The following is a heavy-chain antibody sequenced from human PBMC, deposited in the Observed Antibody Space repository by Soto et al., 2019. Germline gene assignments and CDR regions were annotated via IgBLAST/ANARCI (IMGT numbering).Heavy chain of an antibody. CDR3: ATSKMATLEGVDY. CDR2: IIPILGIA. D-gene: IGHD5-12*01. CDR1: GGTFSSYT. V-gene: IGHV1-69*02. Sequence: QVQLVQSGAEVKKPGSSVKVSCKASGGTFSSYTISWVRQAPGQGLEWMGRIIPILGIANYAQKFQGRVTITGNKSTSTANMEMSRLRSEDTAVYYCATSKMATLEGVDYWGQGTPVPVSS. J-gene: IGHJ4*02.